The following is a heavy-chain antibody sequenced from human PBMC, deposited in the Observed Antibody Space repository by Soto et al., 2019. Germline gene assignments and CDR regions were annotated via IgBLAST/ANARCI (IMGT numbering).Heavy chain of an antibody. V-gene: IGHV4-31*03. D-gene: IGHD3-3*01. Sequence: SETLSLTCTVSGGSISSGGYYWSWIRQHPGKGLEWIGYIYYSGSTYYNPSLKSRVTISVDTSKNQFSLKLSSVTAADTAVYYCARGGHYDFWSGRNWFDPWGQGTLVTVSS. CDR3: ARGGHYDFWSGRNWFDP. J-gene: IGHJ5*02. CDR1: GGSISSGGYY. CDR2: IYYSGST.